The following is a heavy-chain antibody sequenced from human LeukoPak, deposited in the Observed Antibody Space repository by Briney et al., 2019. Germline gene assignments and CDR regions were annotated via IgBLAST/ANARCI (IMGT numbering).Heavy chain of an antibody. CDR2: INSDGSST. J-gene: IGHJ6*04. D-gene: IGHD6-13*01. CDR3: ARRRQLVQNFAYYYYYGMDV. Sequence: GGSLRLSCAASGFTFSSHWMHWVRQAPGKGLVWVSRINSDGSSTSYADSVKGRFTISRDNAKNTLYLQMNSLRAEDTAVYYCARRRQLVQNFAYYYYYGMDVWGKGTTVTVSS. V-gene: IGHV3-74*01. CDR1: GFTFSSHW.